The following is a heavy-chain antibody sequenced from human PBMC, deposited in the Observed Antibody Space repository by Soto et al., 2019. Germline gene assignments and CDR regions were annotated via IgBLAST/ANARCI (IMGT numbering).Heavy chain of an antibody. CDR1: GGSISSYY. CDR2: IYYSGST. CDR3: ARQGYDFWSGYALNY. Sequence: NLSLTCTVSGGSISSYYWSWIRQPPGKGLEWIGYIYYSGSTNYNPSLKSRVTISVDTSKNQFSLKLSSVTAADTAVYYCARQGYDFWSGYALNYWGQGTLVTVSS. V-gene: IGHV4-59*01. J-gene: IGHJ4*02. D-gene: IGHD3-3*01.